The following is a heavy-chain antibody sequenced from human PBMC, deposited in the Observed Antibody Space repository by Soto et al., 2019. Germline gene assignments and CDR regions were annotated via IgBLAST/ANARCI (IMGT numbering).Heavy chain of an antibody. V-gene: IGHV4-30-2*01. CDR1: GGSISSGGYS. CDR3: ARCCYYDSSGYYYPNWFDP. J-gene: IGHJ5*02. CDR2: IYHSGNT. D-gene: IGHD3-22*01. Sequence: SETLSLTCAVSGGSISSGGYSWSWVRQPPGKGLEWIGYIYHSGNTYYNPSLKSRVTISVGRSKNQFSLKLSSVTAADTAVYYCARCCYYDSSGYYYPNWFDPWGQGTLVTVS.